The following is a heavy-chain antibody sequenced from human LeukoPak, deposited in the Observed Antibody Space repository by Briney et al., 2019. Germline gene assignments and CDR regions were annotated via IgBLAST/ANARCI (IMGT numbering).Heavy chain of an antibody. Sequence: SETLSLTCTVSGGSIGSGGYYWSWIRQHPGKGLEWIGYIYYSGSTYYNPSLKSRVTISVDTSKNQFSLKLSSVTAADTAVYYCARGDIAVASSTGDAFDIWGQGTMVTVSS. V-gene: IGHV4-31*03. CDR1: GGSIGSGGYY. CDR2: IYYSGST. CDR3: ARGDIAVASSTGDAFDI. J-gene: IGHJ3*02. D-gene: IGHD6-19*01.